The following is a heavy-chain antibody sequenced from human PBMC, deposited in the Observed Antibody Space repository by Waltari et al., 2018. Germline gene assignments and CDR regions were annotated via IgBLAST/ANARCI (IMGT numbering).Heavy chain of an antibody. CDR2: IYTSGST. D-gene: IGHD2-15*01. J-gene: IGHJ4*02. CDR3: ARGYCSGGSCYPVDY. CDR1: GGSISSGSYY. V-gene: IGHV4-61*02. Sequence: QVQLQESGPGLVKPSQTLSLTCTVSGGSISSGSYYWSWIRQPAGKGLEWIGRIYTSGSTNYNPSLKSRVTISVDTSKNQFSLKLSSVTAADTAVYYCARGYCSGGSCYPVDYWGQGTLVTVSS.